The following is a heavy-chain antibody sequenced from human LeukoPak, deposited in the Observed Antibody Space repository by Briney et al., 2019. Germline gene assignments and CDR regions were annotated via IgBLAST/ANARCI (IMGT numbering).Heavy chain of an antibody. CDR1: GGSISSSSYF. J-gene: IGHJ4*02. CDR3: ARHWSIVGATSWYFDY. D-gene: IGHD1-26*01. Sequence: SETLSLTRTVSGGSISSSSYFYGWIRQPPGKGLEWSGSIYYSGSTYYNPSLKSRVTISVDTSKTQFALKLSSVTAADTAVYYCARHWSIVGATSWYFDYWGQGTLVTVSS. CDR2: IYYSGST. V-gene: IGHV4-39*01.